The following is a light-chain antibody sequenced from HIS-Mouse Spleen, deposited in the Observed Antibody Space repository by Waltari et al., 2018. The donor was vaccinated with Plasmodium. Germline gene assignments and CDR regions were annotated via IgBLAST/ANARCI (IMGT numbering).Light chain of an antibody. J-gene: IGLJ3*02. V-gene: IGLV3-25*03. CDR3: QSADSSGTYWV. CDR2: KDS. CDR1: ALPKQY. Sequence: SYELTQPPSVSVSPGQTARITCSGDALPKQYAYWYQQKPGQAPVLVLYKDSERPSGIPERFPGSSSGTTVTLTISGVQAEDEADYYCQSADSSGTYWVFGGGTKLTVL.